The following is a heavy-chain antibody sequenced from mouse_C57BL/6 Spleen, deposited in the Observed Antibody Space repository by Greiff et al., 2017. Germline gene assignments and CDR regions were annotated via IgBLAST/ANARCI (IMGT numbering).Heavy chain of an antibody. Sequence: QVQLKQPGAELVRPGSSVKLSCKASGYTFTSYWMDWVKQRPGQGLEWIGNIYPSDSEAHYNQKFKDKATLTVDKSSSTAYMQLSGLTSEDSAVYYCARGRDGYYDYWGQGTTLTVSS. D-gene: IGHD2-3*01. V-gene: IGHV1-61*01. CDR2: IYPSDSEA. J-gene: IGHJ2*01. CDR3: ARGRDGYYDY. CDR1: GYTFTSYW.